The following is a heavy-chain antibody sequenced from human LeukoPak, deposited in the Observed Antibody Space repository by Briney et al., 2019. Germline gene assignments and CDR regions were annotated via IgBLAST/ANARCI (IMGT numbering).Heavy chain of an antibody. CDR1: GGSIRSYY. CDR2: IYYSGST. J-gene: IGHJ3*02. D-gene: IGHD2-2*01. Sequence: SEILSLTCTVSGGSIRSYYWSWTRQPPGKGLKWIGYIYYSGSTNYTPSLKTRVTISVDTSKNQFSLKLSSVTAADTAVYYCARDMNLPGGDSFDIWGQGTMVTVSS. CDR3: ARDMNLPGGDSFDI. V-gene: IGHV4-59*01.